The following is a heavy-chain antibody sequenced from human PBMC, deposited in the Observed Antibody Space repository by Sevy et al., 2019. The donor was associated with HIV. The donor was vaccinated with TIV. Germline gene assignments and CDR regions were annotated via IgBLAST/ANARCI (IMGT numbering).Heavy chain of an antibody. CDR3: ARGNSGSFDY. Sequence: GGSLRLSCAASGFTVSTYWMHWVRQAPGKGLEWVANIKQDESEKYYVASVKGRFTISRDNAKNSLYPQMNSLLPGDTAVYYCARGNSGSFDYWGQGTLVTVSS. CDR1: GFTVSTYW. J-gene: IGHJ4*02. D-gene: IGHD3-22*01. CDR2: IKQDESEK. V-gene: IGHV3-7*04.